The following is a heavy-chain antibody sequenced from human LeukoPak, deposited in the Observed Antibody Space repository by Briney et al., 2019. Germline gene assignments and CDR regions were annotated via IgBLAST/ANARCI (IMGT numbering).Heavy chain of an antibody. J-gene: IGHJ3*02. V-gene: IGHV3-48*02. CDR2: ISSSSSTI. D-gene: IGHD6-19*01. CDR1: GFTFSSYS. CDR3: ARHRAQWLVKDAFDI. Sequence: GGSLRLSCAASGFTFSSYSMTWVRQAPGKGLEWVSYISSSSSTIYYADSVKGRFTISRDNAKNSLYLQMNSLRDEDTAVYYCARHRAQWLVKDAFDIWGQGTMVTVSS.